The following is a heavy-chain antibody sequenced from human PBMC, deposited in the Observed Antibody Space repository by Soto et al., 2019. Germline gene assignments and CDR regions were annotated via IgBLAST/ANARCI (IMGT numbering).Heavy chain of an antibody. D-gene: IGHD3-3*01. Sequence: GGSLRLSCAASGFTFSSYGMHWVRQAPGKGLEWVAVISYDGSNKYYADSVKGRFTISRDNSKNTLYLQMNSLRAEDTAVYYCAKDIGPRYYDFWSGYFLAPSTEYYYYYYGMDVWGQGTTVTVSS. CDR3: AKDIGPRYYDFWSGYFLAPSTEYYYYYYGMDV. V-gene: IGHV3-30*18. CDR1: GFTFSSYG. J-gene: IGHJ6*02. CDR2: ISYDGSNK.